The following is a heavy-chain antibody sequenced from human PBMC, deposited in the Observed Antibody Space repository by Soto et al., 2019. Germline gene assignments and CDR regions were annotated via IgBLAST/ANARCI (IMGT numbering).Heavy chain of an antibody. V-gene: IGHV3-23*01. D-gene: IGHD4-17*01. CDR3: ARDRYGDPRWGQDDFDN. CDR1: GFTFGSYA. J-gene: IGHJ4*02. CDR2: LSDSGNNT. Sequence: PGGSLRLSCAASGFTFGSYAMSWVRQAPGKGLEWVSTLSDSGNNTYYADSVKGRCTVSRDNSKNTLYLQMNNQRAEDTAVYYCARDRYGDPRWGQDDFDNVGQGTLVTVS.